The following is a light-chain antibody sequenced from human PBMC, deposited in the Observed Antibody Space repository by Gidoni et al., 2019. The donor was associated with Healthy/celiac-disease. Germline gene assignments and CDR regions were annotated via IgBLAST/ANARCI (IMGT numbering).Light chain of an antibody. V-gene: IGKV2-28*01. Sequence: DIVMTQSPLSLPVTPGEPASISCRSSQSLLHSNGYNYLDWYLQKPGQSPQLLIYLGSNRASGVPDRFRGSGSGTDFTLKISRVEAEDVGVYYCMQALQTPRTFXXXTKVEIK. CDR3: MQALQTPRT. CDR1: QSLLHSNGYNY. CDR2: LGS. J-gene: IGKJ1*01.